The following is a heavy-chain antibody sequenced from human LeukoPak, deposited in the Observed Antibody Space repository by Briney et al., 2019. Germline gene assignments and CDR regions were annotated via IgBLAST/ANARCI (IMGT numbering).Heavy chain of an antibody. Sequence: GASVKVSCKASGGTFSSYAISWVRQAPGQGLEWMGGIIPIFGTANYAQKFQGRVTITADKSTSTAYMELSSLRAEDTAVYYCAREQLLRYFDWFTDWGQGTLVTVSS. V-gene: IGHV1-69*06. CDR1: GGTFSSYA. D-gene: IGHD3-9*01. CDR2: IIPIFGTA. CDR3: AREQLLRYFDWFTD. J-gene: IGHJ5*02.